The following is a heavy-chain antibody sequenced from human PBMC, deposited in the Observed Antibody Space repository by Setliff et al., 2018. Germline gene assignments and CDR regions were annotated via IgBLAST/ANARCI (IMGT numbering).Heavy chain of an antibody. V-gene: IGHV3-49*04. CDR1: GLTITNYY. Sequence: GGSLRLSCAASGLTITNYYMDWVRQAPGKGLEWVGFIRSKAYGGTTEYAASVKGRFTISRDDSKSIAYLQMNSLKTEDTAVYYCTRVGRQLVYYYYGMDVWGQGTTVTVSS. CDR2: IRSKAYGGTT. J-gene: IGHJ6*02. D-gene: IGHD6-13*01. CDR3: TRVGRQLVYYYYGMDV.